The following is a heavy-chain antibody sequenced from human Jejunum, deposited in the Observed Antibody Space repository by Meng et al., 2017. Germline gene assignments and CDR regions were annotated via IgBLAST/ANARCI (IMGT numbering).Heavy chain of an antibody. CDR2: IIPIFGPT. D-gene: IGHD2-15*01. J-gene: IGHJ4*02. Sequence: QGELGQSCARVKKPGAPGKGSSKASEGTFSSDAMSWWRQAPGERLEWMGGIIPIFGPTNYAQKCQGRVTITADESTSTAYMELSGLRSEDTALYYCARGAVVATTYYFDYWGQGSLVTVSS. CDR3: ARGAVVATTYYFDY. CDR1: EGTFSSDA. V-gene: IGHV1-69*01.